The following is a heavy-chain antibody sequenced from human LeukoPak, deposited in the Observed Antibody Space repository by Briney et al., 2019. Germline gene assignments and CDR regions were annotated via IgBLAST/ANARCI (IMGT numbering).Heavy chain of an antibody. CDR3: ARGDYGDFVN. CDR1: GGSFSGYY. J-gene: IGHJ4*02. Sequence: SETLSLTCAVYGGSFSGYYWSWIRQPPGKGLEWIGYIHYSGSTDYNPSLKSRVTILVDASKNQFSLKLSSVTAADTAVYYCARGDYGDFVNWGQGTLVTVSS. CDR2: IHYSGST. D-gene: IGHD4-17*01. V-gene: IGHV4-59*01.